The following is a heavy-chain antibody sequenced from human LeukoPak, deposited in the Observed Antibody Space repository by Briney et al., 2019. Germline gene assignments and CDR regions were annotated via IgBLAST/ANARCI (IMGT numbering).Heavy chain of an antibody. Sequence: PGGSLRLSCAASGFTFSSYAMHWVRQAPGKGLEWVAVISYDGSNKYYADSVKGRFTISRDNSKNTLYLQMNSLRAEDTAVYYCARDLGRLLVVVTAIPDYWGQGTLITVSS. CDR3: ARDLGRLLVVVTAIPDY. CDR1: GFTFSSYA. D-gene: IGHD2-21*02. CDR2: ISYDGSNK. J-gene: IGHJ4*02. V-gene: IGHV3-30-3*01.